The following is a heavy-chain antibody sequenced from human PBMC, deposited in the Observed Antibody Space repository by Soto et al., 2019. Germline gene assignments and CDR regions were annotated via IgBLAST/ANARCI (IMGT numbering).Heavy chain of an antibody. CDR1: GFTFSSYA. D-gene: IGHD3-3*01. CDR3: AKSTITIFGVGISPPHX. Sequence: GGSLRLSWAASGFTFSSYAMSWVRQAPGKGLELVSAISRSGGSTYYAESVKGRFTISRDNYKNTLYLQMNSLRAEDTAVYYCAKSTITIFGVGISPPHXWGQGTLFTISX. J-gene: IGHJ4*02. V-gene: IGHV3-23*01. CDR2: ISRSGGST.